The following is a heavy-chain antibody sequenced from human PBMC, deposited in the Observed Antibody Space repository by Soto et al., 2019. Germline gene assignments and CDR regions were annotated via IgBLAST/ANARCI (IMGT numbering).Heavy chain of an antibody. V-gene: IGHV3-23*01. J-gene: IGHJ4*02. D-gene: IGHD2-15*01. CDR1: GFTFTNFA. CDR2: VDAGGFST. CDR3: TKVVATLSHMDN. Sequence: EVQLLESGGGLVSPGGSLRLSCAVSGFTFTNFAMGWVRQAPGKGLEWVSVVDAGGFSTFYAVSVKGRFTISRDNTDNTVHLQMTRLRAEDTALYYCTKVVATLSHMDNWGQGALVTVSS.